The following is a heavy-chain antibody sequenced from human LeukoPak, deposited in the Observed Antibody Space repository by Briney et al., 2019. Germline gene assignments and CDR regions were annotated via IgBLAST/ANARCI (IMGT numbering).Heavy chain of an antibody. CDR1: GGSISNYY. CDR3: ARVATMVRGSNGMDV. D-gene: IGHD3-10*01. J-gene: IGHJ6*04. Sequence: SETLSLTCAVSGGSISNYYWTWIRQPPGKGLEWIGYIYYSGSTNYNPSLRSRATISVDTSKKQFSLNLSSVTAADTALYYCARVATMVRGSNGMDVWGKGTTVTVSS. V-gene: IGHV4-59*01. CDR2: IYYSGST.